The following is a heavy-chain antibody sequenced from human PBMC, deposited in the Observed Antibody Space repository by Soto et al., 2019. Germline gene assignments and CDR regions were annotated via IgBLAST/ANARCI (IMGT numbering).Heavy chain of an antibody. CDR2: ISSDGSKK. D-gene: IGHD2-15*01. Sequence: GGSLRLSCAASGFTFSNYGMHWVRQAPGKGLEWVAVISSDGSKKYYADSVKGRFTISRDNSKNTLYLQMNSLRAEDTAVYYCARDLLPYGMDVWGQGTTVTVSS. CDR1: GFTFSNYG. J-gene: IGHJ6*02. CDR3: ARDLLPYGMDV. V-gene: IGHV3-30*03.